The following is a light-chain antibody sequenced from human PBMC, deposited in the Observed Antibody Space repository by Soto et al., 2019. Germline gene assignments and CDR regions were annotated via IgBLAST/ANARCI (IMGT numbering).Light chain of an antibody. Sequence: QSALTQPPSASGSPGQSVTISCTGTSSDVGGYNYVSWYQQHPGKVPKLMIYEVFKQPSGVPDRVSGSRSDNTASLTVSGLQAEDEADYYCSSYAGSNNYVFGTGTKVTVL. V-gene: IGLV2-8*01. CDR3: SSYAGSNNYV. CDR2: EVF. CDR1: SSDVGGYNY. J-gene: IGLJ1*01.